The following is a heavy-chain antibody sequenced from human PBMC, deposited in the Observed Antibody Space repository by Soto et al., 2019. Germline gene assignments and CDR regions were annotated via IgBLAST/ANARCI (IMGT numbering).Heavy chain of an antibody. CDR2: INDRGSI. Sequence: QVQLQQWGAGPLRPLETLSLTCGVSGGSFSGYYWAWIRQSPGKGLEWIGEINDRGSINYNPSLKSRVSISLDTSKNHYSLNLRYVTASDTAVYFCARESHDILTGPPWVWYFDLWGRGTLVTVSS. CDR1: GGSFSGYY. V-gene: IGHV4-34*01. D-gene: IGHD3-9*01. CDR3: ARESHDILTGPPWVWYFDL. J-gene: IGHJ2*01.